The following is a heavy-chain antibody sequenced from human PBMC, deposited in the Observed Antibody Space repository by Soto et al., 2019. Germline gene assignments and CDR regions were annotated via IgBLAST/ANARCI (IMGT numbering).Heavy chain of an antibody. CDR3: ARVGRWNSSDYYYYYGMDV. V-gene: IGHV4-59*01. CDR2: IYYSGST. J-gene: IGHJ6*02. Sequence: PSETLSLTCTVSGGSISSYYWSWIRQPPGKGLEWIGYIYYSGSTNYNPSLKSRVTISVDTSKNQFSLKLSSVTAADTAVYYCARVGRWNSSDYYYYYGMDVWGQGTTVTVSS. CDR1: GGSISSYY. D-gene: IGHD6-19*01.